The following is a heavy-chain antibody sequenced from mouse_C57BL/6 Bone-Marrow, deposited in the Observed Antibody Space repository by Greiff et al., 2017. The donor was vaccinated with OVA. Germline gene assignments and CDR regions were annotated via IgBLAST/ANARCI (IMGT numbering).Heavy chain of an antibody. D-gene: IGHD1-1*01. J-gene: IGHJ1*03. CDR3: ARGRDYYYGSSRYFDV. CDR1: GYTFTSYW. V-gene: IGHV1-53*01. Sequence: QVQLQQPGTELVKPGASVKLSCKASGYTFTSYWMHWVKQRPGQGLEWIGNINPSNGGTNYNEKFKSKATLTVDKSSSTAYMQLSSLTSEDSAVYFCARGRDYYYGSSRYFDVWGTGTTVTVSS. CDR2: INPSNGGT.